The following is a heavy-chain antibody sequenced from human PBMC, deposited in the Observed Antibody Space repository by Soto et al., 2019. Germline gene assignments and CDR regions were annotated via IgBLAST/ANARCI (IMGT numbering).Heavy chain of an antibody. J-gene: IGHJ5*02. Sequence: QVQLVESGGGEVQPERSLRLSCAASGFTFSNYAMHWVRQAPGKGPERVAAISYDGRNKYYADSVKGRFTISRDNSKNTLELQMNSLRADDTVWYYCAKGNYDIRWLCLNWFDPWGQGTLVTVSS. CDR3: AKGNYDIRWLCLNWFDP. CDR1: GFTFSNYA. CDR2: ISYDGRNK. V-gene: IGHV3-30*18. D-gene: IGHD3-22*01.